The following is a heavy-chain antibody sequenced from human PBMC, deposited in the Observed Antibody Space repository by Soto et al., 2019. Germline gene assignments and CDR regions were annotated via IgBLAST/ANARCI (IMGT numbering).Heavy chain of an antibody. CDR1: GGSLSSGGYY. J-gene: IGHJ4*02. V-gene: IGHV4-31*03. CDR2: IYYSGST. Sequence: SETLSLTYPVSGGSLSSGGYYWRWIRQHPVKGLEWIGYIYYSGSTYYNPSLKSRVTISVDTSKNQFSLKLSPVTAADTAVYYCATYTGMVTNYFDYWGQGTLVTVSS. CDR3: ATYTGMVTNYFDY. D-gene: IGHD5-18*01.